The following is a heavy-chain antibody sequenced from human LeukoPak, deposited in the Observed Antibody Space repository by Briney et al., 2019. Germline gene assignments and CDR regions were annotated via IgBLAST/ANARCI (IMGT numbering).Heavy chain of an antibody. V-gene: IGHV1-8*01. D-gene: IGHD2-2*01. CDR3: ARGRGYCSSTSCQNWFDP. J-gene: IGHJ5*02. CDR2: MNPNSGNT. Sequence: ASVKVSCKASGYTFTSYDINWVRQATGQGLEWMGWMNPNSGNTGYAQKFQGRVTMTRNTPISTAYMELSSLRSEDTAVYYCARGRGYCSSTSCQNWFDPWGQGTLVTVSS. CDR1: GYTFTSYD.